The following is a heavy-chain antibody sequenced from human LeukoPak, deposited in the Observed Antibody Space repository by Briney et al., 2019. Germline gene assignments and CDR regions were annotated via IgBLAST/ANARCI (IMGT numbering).Heavy chain of an antibody. CDR1: GYTFTSYG. Sequence: ASVKVSCKASGYTFTSYGISWVRQAPGQGLEWMGWISAYNGNTSYAQKLQGRVTMTTDTSTSTAYMELRSLRSDDTAVYYCAKVDIVLMVYATWGQGTLVTVSS. CDR2: ISAYNGNT. V-gene: IGHV1-18*01. D-gene: IGHD2-8*01. J-gene: IGHJ5*02. CDR3: AKVDIVLMVYAT.